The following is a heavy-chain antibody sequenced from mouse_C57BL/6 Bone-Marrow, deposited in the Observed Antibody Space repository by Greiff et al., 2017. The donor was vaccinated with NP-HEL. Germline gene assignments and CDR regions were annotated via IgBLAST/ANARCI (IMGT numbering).Heavy chain of an antibody. V-gene: IGHV1-81*01. CDR1: GYTFTSYG. Sequence: VKLMESGAELARPGASVKLSCKASGYTFTSYGISWVKQRTGQGLEWIGEIYPRSGNTYYNEKFKGKATLTADKSSSTAYMELRSLTSEDSAVYFCARPIYDGYYGFDVWGTGTTVTVSS. CDR3: ARPIYDGYYGFDV. CDR2: IYPRSGNT. D-gene: IGHD2-3*01. J-gene: IGHJ1*03.